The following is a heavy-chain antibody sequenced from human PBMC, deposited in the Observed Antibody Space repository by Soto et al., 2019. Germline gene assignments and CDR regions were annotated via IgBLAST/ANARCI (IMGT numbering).Heavy chain of an antibody. D-gene: IGHD1-26*01. J-gene: IGHJ4*02. Sequence: PGESLKISCKASGYSFTSYWIGWVRQMPGKGLEWMGIIYPGDSDTIYSPSFQGQVTISADKSIRTAYLQWNSLKASDTAMYYCARPTYSASYYYFDKWGQATPVTVSS. CDR1: GYSFTSYW. CDR3: ARPTYSASYYYFDK. CDR2: IYPGDSDT. V-gene: IGHV5-51*01.